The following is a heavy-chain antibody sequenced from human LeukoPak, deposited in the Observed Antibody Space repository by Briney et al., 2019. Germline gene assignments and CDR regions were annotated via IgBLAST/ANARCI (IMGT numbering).Heavy chain of an antibody. CDR3: VGGLGWKFDY. Sequence: TGGSLRLSCAASGFTFSDYYMSWIRQAPGQGLEWVSYISSSGSTIYYADSVKGRFTISRDNAKNSLYLQMNSLRVEDTATYYCVGGLGWKFDYWGQGTLVTVSS. CDR1: GFTFSDYY. D-gene: IGHD1-1*01. V-gene: IGHV3-11*04. J-gene: IGHJ4*02. CDR2: ISSSGSTI.